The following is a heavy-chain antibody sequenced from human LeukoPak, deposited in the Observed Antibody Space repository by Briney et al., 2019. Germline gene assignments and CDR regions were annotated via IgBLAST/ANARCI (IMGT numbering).Heavy chain of an antibody. Sequence: SGGSLRLSCAASGFTVSTNSMSWVRQAPGKGLEWVSVIYDGGSTYHTDSVKGRFSISRDNSKNTVYLQMNSLRAEDTAVCYCARALKSDSDSANEYYEYFHHWGQGTLVTVSS. J-gene: IGHJ1*01. D-gene: IGHD3-22*01. V-gene: IGHV3-66*01. CDR1: GFTVSTNS. CDR2: IYDGGST. CDR3: ARALKSDSDSANEYYEYFHH.